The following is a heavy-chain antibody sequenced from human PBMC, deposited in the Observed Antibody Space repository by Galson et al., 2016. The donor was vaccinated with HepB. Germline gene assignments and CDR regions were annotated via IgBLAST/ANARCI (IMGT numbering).Heavy chain of an antibody. CDR2: ISRSGDST. CDR3: VQGSTAPAV. D-gene: IGHD1-26*01. Sequence: SLRLSCAASGFTFSNYGMTGVRQAPGKGLEVVSSISRSGDSTDYADSVKGRFTISRDNSKNTLSLQMNSLTADDTAIYYCVQGSTAPAVWGKGTTVTVSS. V-gene: IGHV3-23*01. CDR1: GFTFSNYG. J-gene: IGHJ6*04.